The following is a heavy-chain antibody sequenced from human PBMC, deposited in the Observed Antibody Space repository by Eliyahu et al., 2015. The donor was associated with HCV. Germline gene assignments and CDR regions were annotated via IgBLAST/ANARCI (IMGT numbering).Heavy chain of an antibody. D-gene: IGHD4-23*01. Sequence: QVQVKESGPGLVKPSETLSLTCTVSGDSLGSHYWTWLRPPPGKGLEWIGYIYYTGDTKYSPYLESRVTISMDTPKNQLSLKLTSVTAADTAVYYCAKVRDYTGNWGHNWFDPWGQGTLVIVSS. CDR2: IYYTGDT. V-gene: IGHV4-59*11. CDR3: AKVRDYTGNWGHNWFDP. CDR1: GDSLGSHY. J-gene: IGHJ5*02.